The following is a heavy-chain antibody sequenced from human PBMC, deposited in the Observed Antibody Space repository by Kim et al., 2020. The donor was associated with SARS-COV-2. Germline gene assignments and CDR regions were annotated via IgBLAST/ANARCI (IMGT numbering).Heavy chain of an antibody. J-gene: IGHJ5*02. CDR3: ARDEGSSGWYPSNWFDP. V-gene: IGHV6-1*01. CDR1: GDSVSSNSAA. CDR2: TYYRSKWYN. D-gene: IGHD6-19*01. Sequence: SQTLSLTCAISGDSVSSNSAAWNWIRQSPSRGLEWLGRTYYRSKWYNDYAVSVKSRITINPDTSKNQFSLQLNSVTPEDTAVYYCARDEGSSGWYPSNWFDPWGQGTLVTVSS.